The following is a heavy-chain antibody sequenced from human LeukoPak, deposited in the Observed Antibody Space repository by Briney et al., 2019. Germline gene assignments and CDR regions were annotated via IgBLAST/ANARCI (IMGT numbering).Heavy chain of an antibody. CDR1: GGSFSGYY. CDR3: ARGSSGNPADY. J-gene: IGHJ4*02. D-gene: IGHD1-14*01. CDR2: INHSGSA. V-gene: IGHV4-34*01. Sequence: SETLSLTCAVYGGSFSGYYWNRIRQPPGKGLEWIGEINHSGSANYNPSLKSRVTISVDTSKNQFSLKLTSLTAADTAVYYCARGSSGNPADYWGQGTLVSVSS.